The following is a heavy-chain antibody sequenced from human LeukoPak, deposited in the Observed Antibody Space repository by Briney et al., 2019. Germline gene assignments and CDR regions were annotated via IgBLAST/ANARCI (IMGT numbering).Heavy chain of an antibody. V-gene: IGHV3-30*03. CDR2: ISYDGSNK. CDR1: GFTFSSYG. CDR3: ARDKIVGATHFDY. J-gene: IGHJ4*02. Sequence: GGSLRLSCAASGFTFSSYGMHWVRQAPGKGLEWVAVISYDGSNKYYADSVKGRFTISRDNAKNSLYLQMNSLRAEDTAVYYCARDKIVGATHFDYWGQGTLVTVSS. D-gene: IGHD1-26*01.